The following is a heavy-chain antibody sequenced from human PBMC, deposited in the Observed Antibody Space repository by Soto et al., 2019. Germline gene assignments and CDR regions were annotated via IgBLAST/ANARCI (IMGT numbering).Heavy chain of an antibody. CDR2: MYHIGTT. Sequence: QVQLQESGPRLVRPSDTLSLTCNVYNHSIRSDNWWGWIRQPPGKGLEWVGYMYHIGTTYYNPSLKSRISLSVDTTKNQFSLKLKSVTAVDTAIYYCARTKYNSGWFEDWGQGTLVTVSS. J-gene: IGHJ4*02. CDR3: ARTKYNSGWFED. D-gene: IGHD6-19*01. V-gene: IGHV4-28*01. CDR1: NHSIRSDNW.